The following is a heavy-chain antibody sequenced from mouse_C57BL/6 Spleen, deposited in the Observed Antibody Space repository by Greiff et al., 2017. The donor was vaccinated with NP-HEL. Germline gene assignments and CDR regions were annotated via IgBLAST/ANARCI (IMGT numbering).Heavy chain of an antibody. CDR1: GYAFSSSW. CDR3: ANYYGSRNYFDY. V-gene: IGHV1-82*01. Sequence: ESGPELVKPGASVKISCKASGYAFSSSWLNWVKQRPGKGLEWIGRIYPGDGDTNYNGKFKGKATLTADKSSSTAYMQLSSLTSEDSAVYFCANYYGSRNYFDYWGQGTTLTVSS. CDR2: IYPGDGDT. J-gene: IGHJ2*01. D-gene: IGHD1-1*01.